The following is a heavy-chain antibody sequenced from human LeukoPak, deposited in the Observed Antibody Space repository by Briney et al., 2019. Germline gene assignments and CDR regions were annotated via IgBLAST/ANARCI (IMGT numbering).Heavy chain of an antibody. CDR2: IYYSGST. D-gene: IGHD2-15*01. Sequence: PSETLSLTCTVSGGSISSSSYYWGWLRQPPGKGLEWIGSIYYSGSTYYNPSLKSRVTISVDTSKNQFSLKLSSVTAADTAVYYCARVRKYCSGGSCYGLLNWFDPWGQGTLVTVSS. CDR3: ARVRKYCSGGSCYGLLNWFDP. J-gene: IGHJ5*02. V-gene: IGHV4-39*07. CDR1: GGSISSSSYY.